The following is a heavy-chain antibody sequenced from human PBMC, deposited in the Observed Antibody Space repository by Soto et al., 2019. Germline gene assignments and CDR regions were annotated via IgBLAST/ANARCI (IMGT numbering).Heavy chain of an antibody. Sequence: GSLRLSCAASGFTFSSYWMSWVRQAPGKGLEWVANIKQDGSEKYYVDSVKGRFTISRDNAKNSLYLQMNSLRAEDTAVYYCARDGVGGSGSYYIRAAFDIWGQGTMVTVSS. CDR1: GFTFSSYW. CDR3: ARDGVGGSGSYYIRAAFDI. D-gene: IGHD3-10*01. V-gene: IGHV3-7*04. J-gene: IGHJ3*02. CDR2: IKQDGSEK.